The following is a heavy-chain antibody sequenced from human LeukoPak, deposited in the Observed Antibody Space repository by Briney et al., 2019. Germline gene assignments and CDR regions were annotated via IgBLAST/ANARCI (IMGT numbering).Heavy chain of an antibody. V-gene: IGHV3-23*01. CDR3: ARDWEYSSSTWFDP. J-gene: IGHJ5*02. D-gene: IGHD6-6*01. CDR1: GFTFSSYA. Sequence: GSLRLSCAASGFTFSSYAMSWVRQAPGKGLEWVSAISGSGGSTYYADSVKGRFTISRDNSKNTLYLQMNSLRAEDTAVYYCARDWEYSSSTWFDPWGQGTLVTVSS. CDR2: ISGSGGST.